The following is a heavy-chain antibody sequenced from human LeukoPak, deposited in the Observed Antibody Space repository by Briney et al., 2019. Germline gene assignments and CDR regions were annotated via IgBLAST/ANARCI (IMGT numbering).Heavy chain of an antibody. CDR1: GYTFTGYY. J-gene: IGHJ6*03. V-gene: IGHV1-2*02. Sequence: ASVKVSCKASGYTFTGYYMHWVRQAPGQGLEWMGWINPNSGGTNYAQKFQGRVTMTRDTSISTAYMELSRLRSDDTAVYYCARAGKVGATTGYMDVWGKGTTVTVSS. D-gene: IGHD1-26*01. CDR2: INPNSGGT. CDR3: ARAGKVGATTGYMDV.